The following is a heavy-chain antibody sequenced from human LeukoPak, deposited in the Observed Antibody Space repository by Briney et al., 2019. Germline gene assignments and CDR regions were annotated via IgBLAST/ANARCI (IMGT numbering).Heavy chain of an antibody. V-gene: IGHV3-20*04. CDR1: GFTFDDYG. J-gene: IGHJ4*02. CDR2: ISRDGGRT. CDR3: VKDSNYDFWSGYYKGFDN. D-gene: IGHD3-3*01. Sequence: PGGSLRLSCAASGFTSGFTFDDYGMNWVRQVPGNGLEWVYGISRDGGRTGYADSVQGRFTISRDNSRNSLHLQMNSLRVEDTAFYYCVKDSNYDFWSGYYKGFDNWGQGTLVTVSS.